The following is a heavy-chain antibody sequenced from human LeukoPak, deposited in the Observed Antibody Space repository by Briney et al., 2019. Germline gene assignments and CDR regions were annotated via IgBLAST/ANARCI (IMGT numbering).Heavy chain of an antibody. Sequence: SETLSLTCTVSGGSISSSSYYWGWIRQPPGKGLEWIGSIYYSGSTYYNPSLKSRVTISVDTSKNQFSLKLSSVTAADTAVYYCARDLGSGSFQTYYYYMDVWGKGTTVTISS. D-gene: IGHD3-10*01. CDR1: GGSISSSSYY. CDR3: ARDLGSGSFQTYYYYMDV. J-gene: IGHJ6*03. CDR2: IYYSGST. V-gene: IGHV4-39*07.